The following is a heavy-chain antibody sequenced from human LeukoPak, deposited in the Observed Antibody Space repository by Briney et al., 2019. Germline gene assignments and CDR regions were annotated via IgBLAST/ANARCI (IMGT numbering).Heavy chain of an antibody. D-gene: IGHD1-26*01. J-gene: IGHJ4*02. CDR2: IYPGDSDT. CDR1: GSPFTSYW. V-gene: IGHV5-51*01. Sequence: GESLNFSGKAPGSPFTSYWIGWVRQLPGKGLEWMGIIYPGDSDTRYSPSFQGQVTISADKSISTAYLQWTSLKASDTAIYYCARRSGSYSQWGQGALVAVSS. CDR3: ARRSGSYSQ.